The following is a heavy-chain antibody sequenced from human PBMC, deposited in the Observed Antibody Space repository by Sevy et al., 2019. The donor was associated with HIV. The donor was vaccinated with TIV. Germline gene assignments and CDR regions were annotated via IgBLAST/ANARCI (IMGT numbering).Heavy chain of an antibody. CDR2: VYYSGRT. V-gene: IGHV4-59*01. D-gene: IGHD2-15*01. CDR1: GDSISGYY. Sequence: SESLSLTCTVSGDSISGYYWSWILQPPGKGLEWIRYVYYSGRTNYNPSLRSRVTISQDTSKNQISRKLNSVTAADTAVYYCARAYSDYYYTQDVWGQGTTVTVSS. CDR3: ARAYSDYYYTQDV. J-gene: IGHJ6*02.